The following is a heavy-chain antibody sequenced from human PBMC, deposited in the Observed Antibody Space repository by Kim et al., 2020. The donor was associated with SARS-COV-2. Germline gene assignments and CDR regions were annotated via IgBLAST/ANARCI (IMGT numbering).Heavy chain of an antibody. V-gene: IGHV3-33*01. Sequence: YAYSVKGRFTISRDNSKNTLYLQMSSLRAEDTAVYYCARGSSRMTTVIGYWGQGTLVTVSS. D-gene: IGHD4-17*01. CDR3: ARGSSRMTTVIGY. J-gene: IGHJ4*02.